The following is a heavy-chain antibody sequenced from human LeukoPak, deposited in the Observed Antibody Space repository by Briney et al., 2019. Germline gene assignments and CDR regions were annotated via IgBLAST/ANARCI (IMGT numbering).Heavy chain of an antibody. Sequence: SEILSLTCTVSGGSISSSSYYWGWIRQPPGKGLEWIGSMYYRGSTYYNPSLKSRVTISVDTSKNQFSLKLSSVTAADTAVYYCARRNWGFPFDYWGQGTLVTVSS. CDR3: ARRNWGFPFDY. CDR1: GGSISSSSYY. J-gene: IGHJ4*02. D-gene: IGHD7-27*01. V-gene: IGHV4-39*01. CDR2: MYYRGST.